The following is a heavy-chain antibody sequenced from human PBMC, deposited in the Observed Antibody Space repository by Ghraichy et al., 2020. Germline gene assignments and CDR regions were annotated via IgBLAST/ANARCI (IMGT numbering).Heavy chain of an antibody. V-gene: IGHV3-23*01. Sequence: LSLTCAASGFTFSSFAMTWVRQAPGKGLEWVSTISASGGTTYYADSVKGRFTISRDNFKNTVFLQVNSLRVEDTAVYYCAKDQRHSVYEPFDYWGQGTLVTVSS. CDR3: AKDQRHSVYEPFDY. CDR2: ISASGGTT. J-gene: IGHJ4*02. CDR1: GFTFSSFA. D-gene: IGHD5/OR15-5a*01.